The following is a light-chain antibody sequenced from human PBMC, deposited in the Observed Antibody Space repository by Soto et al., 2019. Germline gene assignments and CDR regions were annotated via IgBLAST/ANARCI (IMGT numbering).Light chain of an antibody. CDR2: DTS. V-gene: IGKV3-11*01. CDR1: QSVSSY. Sequence: EIALSQSPDTLSLSTGERATLSCRASQSVSSYLAWYQQKPGQAPRLLIYDTSNRATGVPARFSGSGSGTDFTLTISSLEPEDCAIYYCQQRQYWPPITFGQGTRLEIK. J-gene: IGKJ5*01. CDR3: QQRQYWPPIT.